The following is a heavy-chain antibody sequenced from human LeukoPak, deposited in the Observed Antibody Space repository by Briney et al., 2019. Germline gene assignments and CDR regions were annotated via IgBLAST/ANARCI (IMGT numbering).Heavy chain of an antibody. J-gene: IGHJ4*02. D-gene: IGHD2-2*01. CDR3: ARAARYCSSTSCYYFDY. CDR1: GGSISSGGYY. CDR2: IYYSGST. Sequence: SETLSLTCTVPGGSISSGGYYWSWIRQHPGKGLEWIGYIYYSGSTYYNPSLKSRVTISVDTSKNQFSLKLSSVTAADTAVYYCARAARYCSSTSCYYFDYWGQGTLVTVSS. V-gene: IGHV4-31*03.